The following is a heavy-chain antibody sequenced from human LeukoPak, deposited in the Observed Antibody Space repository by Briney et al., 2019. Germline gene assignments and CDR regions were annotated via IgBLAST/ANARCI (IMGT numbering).Heavy chain of an antibody. CDR1: GGSFSGYY. J-gene: IGHJ4*02. V-gene: IGHV4-34*01. CDR2: INHSGST. CDR3: ARHSENYDYVWGSYRYHANQYYFDY. Sequence: SETLSLTCAVYGGSFSGYYWSRIRQPPGKGLEWIGEINHSGSTNYNPSLKSRVTISVDTSKNQFSLKLSSVTAADTAVYYCARHSENYDYVWGSYRYHANQYYFDYWGQGTLVTVSS. D-gene: IGHD3-16*02.